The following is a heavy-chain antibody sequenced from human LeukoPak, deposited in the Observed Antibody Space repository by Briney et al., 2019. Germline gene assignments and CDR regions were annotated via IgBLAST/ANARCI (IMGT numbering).Heavy chain of an antibody. Sequence: SETLSLTCSVSDGSISSHCWNWVRQPPRKGLEWIGNAYYSGSTNYYPSIKSRVTISVDTSKNQFSLNLSSVTAADTAVYYCARRGRMVRTLLNDYYGMDVWGQGTTVTVSS. CDR1: DGSISSHC. CDR3: ARRGRMVRTLLNDYYGMDV. V-gene: IGHV4-59*11. D-gene: IGHD3-10*01. CDR2: AYYSGST. J-gene: IGHJ6*02.